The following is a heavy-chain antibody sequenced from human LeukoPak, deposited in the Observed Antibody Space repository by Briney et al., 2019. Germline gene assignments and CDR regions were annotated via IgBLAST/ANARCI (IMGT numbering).Heavy chain of an antibody. D-gene: IGHD3-22*01. CDR2: IRDIATTI. CDR3: ARLVSESSGYQGY. Sequence: PGQSLRLSCAPSAFTFSDYYMSWLRQTPGKGLEWVSYIRDIATTICYADSVKARFTTSWHNPHNPLYLPMTRPTPESTAVYYCARLVSESSGYQGYWGQGTLVTVSS. CDR1: AFTFSDYY. J-gene: IGHJ4*02. V-gene: IGHV3-11*04.